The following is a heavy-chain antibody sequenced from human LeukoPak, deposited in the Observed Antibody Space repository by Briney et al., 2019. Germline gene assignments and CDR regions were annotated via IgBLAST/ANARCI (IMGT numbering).Heavy chain of an antibody. Sequence: PSETLSLTCTVSGGSISSYYWSWIRQPPGKGLEWIGYINYSESTNYNPSLKSRVTISVDTSKNQFSLKLSSVTAADTAVYYCARHITMVRGVIWFDPWGQGTLVTVSS. CDR1: GGSISSYY. V-gene: IGHV4-59*08. J-gene: IGHJ5*02. CDR3: ARHITMVRGVIWFDP. CDR2: INYSEST. D-gene: IGHD3-10*01.